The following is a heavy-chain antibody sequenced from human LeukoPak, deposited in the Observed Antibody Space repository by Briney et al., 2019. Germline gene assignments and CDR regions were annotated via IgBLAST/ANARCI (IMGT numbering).Heavy chain of an antibody. J-gene: IGHJ4*02. D-gene: IGHD3-9*01. CDR1: GGSISSGGYY. CDR3: ATYYDILSGYTFDY. CDR2: INHSGST. V-gene: IGHV4-31*03. Sequence: PSETLSLTCTVSGGSISSGGYYWSWIRQHPGKGLEWIGEINHSGSTNYNPSLKSRVTISVDTSKNQFSLNLNSVTAADTAVYYCATYYDILSGYTFDYWGQGTLAAVSS.